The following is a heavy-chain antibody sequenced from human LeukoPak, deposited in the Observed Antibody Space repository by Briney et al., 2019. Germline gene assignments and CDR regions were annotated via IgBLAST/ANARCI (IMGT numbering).Heavy chain of an antibody. CDR1: GFTFSSYE. V-gene: IGHV3-48*03. Sequence: PGGSLRLSCAASGFTFSSYEMNWVRQAPGKGLEWVSYISSSGSTIYYADSVKGRFTISRDNAKNSLYLQMDSLRAEDTAVYYCARDRGYSYGTNYYYYGMEVWGQGTTVTVSS. CDR2: ISSSGSTI. D-gene: IGHD5-18*01. CDR3: ARDRGYSYGTNYYYYGMEV. J-gene: IGHJ6*02.